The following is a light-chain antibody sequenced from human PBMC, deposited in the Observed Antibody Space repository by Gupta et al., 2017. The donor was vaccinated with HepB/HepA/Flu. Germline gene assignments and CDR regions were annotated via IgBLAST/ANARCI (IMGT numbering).Light chain of an antibody. CDR2: EVI. CDR3: CSYADSSTLV. V-gene: IGLV2-23*02. CDR1: SSDVGSYNL. J-gene: IGLJ3*02. Sequence: SALTPPASVSGSPGPSITIPCTGTSSDVGSYNLVSWYQQHPGKAPKLMIYEVIKRPSGVSNRFSGSKSGNTASLTISGLQAEDEADYYCCSYADSSTLVFGGGTKLTVL.